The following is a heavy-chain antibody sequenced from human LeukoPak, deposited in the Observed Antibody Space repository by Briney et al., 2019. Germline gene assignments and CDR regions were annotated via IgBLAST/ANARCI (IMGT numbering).Heavy chain of an antibody. CDR2: MYAGGNT. D-gene: IGHD5-12*01. CDR1: GFAVSHSY. V-gene: IGHV3-53*01. Sequence: GGSLRLSCAASGFAVSHSYMSWVRQAPGKGLEWVSIMYAGGNTYYADSVKGRFTISRDTSKNTAYLEMNSLRVEDTAIYFCARDGEIVAGAARHWGQGALVTVSS. J-gene: IGHJ1*01. CDR3: ARDGEIVAGAARH.